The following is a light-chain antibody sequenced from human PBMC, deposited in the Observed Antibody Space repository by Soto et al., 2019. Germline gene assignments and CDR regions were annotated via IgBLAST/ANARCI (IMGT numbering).Light chain of an antibody. J-gene: IGKJ5*01. CDR3: QHYGSSPGT. Sequence: EIVLTQSPGTLSLSPGERATLSCRASQSVSGSYLAWYQQKPGQAPRLLIYDASSRATGIPDRFSGSGSGTDFTLTISRLEPEDFAVFYCQHYGSSPGTFGQGTRLEIK. CDR1: QSVSGSY. CDR2: DAS. V-gene: IGKV3-20*01.